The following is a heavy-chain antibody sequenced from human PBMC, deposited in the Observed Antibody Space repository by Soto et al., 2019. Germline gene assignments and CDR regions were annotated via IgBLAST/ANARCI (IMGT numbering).Heavy chain of an antibody. V-gene: IGHV4-59*12. Sequence: PSETLSLTCTVSGGSIGTYYWSWIRQPPGKGQEWIGYIYYRGSTDYNPSLKSRVTISVATPKNQFSLKLSSVTAADTAVYYCAASCVACGGFNYYGMDVWGQGTTVTVPS. CDR1: GGSIGTYY. J-gene: IGHJ6*02. CDR3: AASCVACGGFNYYGMDV. CDR2: IYYRGST. D-gene: IGHD5-12*01.